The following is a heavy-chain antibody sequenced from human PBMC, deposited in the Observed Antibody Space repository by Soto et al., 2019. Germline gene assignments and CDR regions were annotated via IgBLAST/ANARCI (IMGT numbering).Heavy chain of an antibody. CDR1: GPPISSYY. Sequence: SDTLSLTCTVSGPPISSYYCSWIRQPPGKGLEWIGYIYYSGSTNYNPSLKSRVTISVDTSKNQFSLKLSSVTAADTAVYYCARLFSSLAPVDYWGQGTLVTVSS. J-gene: IGHJ4*02. V-gene: IGHV4-59*07. CDR3: ARLFSSLAPVDY. CDR2: IYYSGST. D-gene: IGHD3-16*01.